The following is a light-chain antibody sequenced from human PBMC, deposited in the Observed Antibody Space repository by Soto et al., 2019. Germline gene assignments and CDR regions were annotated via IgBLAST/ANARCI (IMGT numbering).Light chain of an antibody. J-gene: IGKJ1*01. V-gene: IGKV1-27*01. CDR3: QNFDSAPQT. Sequence: DRHKNPSPSSPSACGGDKGTNPFPASQGIRHYLAWYQQKPGKVPKLLIYEASNLQSGVPSRFRGGGSGTEFTLTISSLQPEDVATYYCQNFDSAPQTFGQGTKVDIK. CDR2: EAS. CDR1: QGIRHY.